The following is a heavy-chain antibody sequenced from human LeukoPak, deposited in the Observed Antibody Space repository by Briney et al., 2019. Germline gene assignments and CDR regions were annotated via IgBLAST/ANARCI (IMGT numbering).Heavy chain of an antibody. Sequence: SETLSLTCTVSGGSISSSSHYWGWIRRPPGKGLEWIGSIYYSGSTYYNPSLKSPVTISVDTSKNQFSLKLNSVTAEDTAVYYCANLYSSGWYDGGPTPFDSWGQGSLVSVSS. CDR2: IYYSGST. J-gene: IGHJ4*02. CDR3: ANLYSSGWYDGGPTPFDS. V-gene: IGHV4-39*07. D-gene: IGHD6-19*01. CDR1: GGSISSSSHY.